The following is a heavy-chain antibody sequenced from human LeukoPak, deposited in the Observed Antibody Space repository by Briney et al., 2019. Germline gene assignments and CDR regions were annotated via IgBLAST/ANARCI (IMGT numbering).Heavy chain of an antibody. CDR1: GFTVRSNY. Sequence: GGSLRLSCAASGFTVRSNYMSWVRQAPGKGLEWVSVIYSGGSTYYADSVKGRFTISRDNSKNTLYLQMNSLRAEDTAVYYCASFSAAAGRAGYWGQGTLVTVSS. J-gene: IGHJ4*02. D-gene: IGHD6-13*01. CDR3: ASFSAAAGRAGY. V-gene: IGHV3-66*01. CDR2: IYSGGST.